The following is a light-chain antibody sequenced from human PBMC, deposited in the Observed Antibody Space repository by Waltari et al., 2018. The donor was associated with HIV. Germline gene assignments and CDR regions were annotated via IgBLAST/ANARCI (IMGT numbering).Light chain of an antibody. CDR3: KSYAGSNNPYV. J-gene: IGLJ1*01. Sequence: ALTQPPPPPGSPGKSVPIPCTGTTNEVGGYRFGPWYQHHPGKAPKLIIYDVSKRPSGVPDRFSGSKSGNTASLTVSGLQADDEADYYCKSYAGSNNPYVFGTGTKVTVL. CDR2: DVS. CDR1: TNEVGGYRF. V-gene: IGLV2-8*01.